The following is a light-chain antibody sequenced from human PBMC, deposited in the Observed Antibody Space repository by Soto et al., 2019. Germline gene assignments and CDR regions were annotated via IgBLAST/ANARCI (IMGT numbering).Light chain of an antibody. CDR3: QQYGSSPPT. Sequence: DIQMTQSPSAMSASVGDRVNITCRASQGISNYLAWFQLKPGKVPKRLMYAASTLQSGVPSRFSGSGSGTEFTLTISSLQPEDFAVYYCQQYGSSPPTFGQGTKVDIK. CDR1: QGISNY. CDR2: AAS. J-gene: IGKJ1*01. V-gene: IGKV1-17*03.